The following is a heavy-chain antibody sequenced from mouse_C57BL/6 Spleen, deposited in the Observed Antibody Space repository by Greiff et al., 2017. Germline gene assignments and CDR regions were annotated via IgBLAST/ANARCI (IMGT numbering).Heavy chain of an antibody. CDR3: ARDGLGRGYWYFDV. D-gene: IGHD4-1*01. V-gene: IGHV3-6*01. CDR1: GYSITSGYY. Sequence: EVQLQESGPGLVKPSQSLSLTCSVTGYSITSGYYWNWIRQFPGNKLEWMGYISYDGSNNYNPSLKNRISITRDTSKNQFFLKLNSVTTEDTATYYCARDGLGRGYWYFDVWGTGTTVTVSS. CDR2: ISYDGSN. J-gene: IGHJ1*03.